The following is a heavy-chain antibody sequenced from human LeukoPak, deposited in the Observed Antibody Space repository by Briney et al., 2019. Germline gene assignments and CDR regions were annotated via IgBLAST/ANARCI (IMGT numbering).Heavy chain of an antibody. J-gene: IGHJ6*02. Sequence: ASVKVSCKASGYTFTGYYMHWVRQAPGQGLEWMGWINPNSGGTNYAQKFQGRVTTTRDTSISTAYMELSRLRSDDTAVYYCARAYCSSTSCYYYYYGMDVWGQGTTVTVSS. CDR3: ARAYCSSTSCYYYYYGMDV. D-gene: IGHD2-2*01. V-gene: IGHV1-2*02. CDR2: INPNSGGT. CDR1: GYTFTGYY.